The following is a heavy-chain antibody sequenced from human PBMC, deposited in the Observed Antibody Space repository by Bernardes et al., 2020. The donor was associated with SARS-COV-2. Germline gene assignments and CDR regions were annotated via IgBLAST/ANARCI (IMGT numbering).Heavy chain of an antibody. D-gene: IGHD3-16*01. CDR2: ISHSGTT. Sequence: TLSLTCAVYGGSLSDCHWSWIRQTPGKGLEWIGVISHSGTTNYNPSLNSRVSISLDTSKNQFSLTLTSVTDADTAVYYCARGGSLVGIMNYFDSWGRGTPVTVSS. CDR1: GGSLSDCH. V-gene: IGHV4-34*01. CDR3: ARGGSLVGIMNYFDS. J-gene: IGHJ4*01.